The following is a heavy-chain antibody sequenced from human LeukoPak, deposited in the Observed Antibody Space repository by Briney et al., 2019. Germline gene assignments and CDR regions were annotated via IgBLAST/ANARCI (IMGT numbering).Heavy chain of an antibody. CDR3: ASVYSGYDFAQLDY. D-gene: IGHD5-12*01. V-gene: IGHV1-2*02. J-gene: IGHJ4*02. CDR2: INPSSGGT. CDR1: GYTFTDYY. Sequence: ASVKVSCKASGYTFTDYYIHWVRQAPGQGLEWMGWINPSSGGTNYAQKFQGRVTVTRVTSINTAYMELTRLTSDDTAVYYCASVYSGYDFAQLDYWGQGTLVTVSS.